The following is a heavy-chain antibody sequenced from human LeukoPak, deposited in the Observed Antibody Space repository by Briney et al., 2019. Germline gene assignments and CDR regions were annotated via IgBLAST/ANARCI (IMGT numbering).Heavy chain of an antibody. V-gene: IGHV6-1*01. CDR1: GDSVSSNSAT. J-gene: IGHJ4*02. CDR2: TYYRSKWFN. D-gene: IGHD6-13*01. Sequence: SQTLSLTCAISGDSVSSNSATWNWIRQSPSRGLEWLGRTYYRSKWFNDYAVSVKSRITVNPDTSENQFSLQLNSVTPEDTAVYYCTRAFLYSSSSIFDYWGQGTLVTVSS. CDR3: TRAFLYSSSSIFDY.